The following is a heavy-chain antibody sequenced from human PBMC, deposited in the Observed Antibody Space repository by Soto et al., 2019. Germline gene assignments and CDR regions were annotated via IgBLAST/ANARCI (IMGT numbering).Heavy chain of an antibody. CDR2: IKSKTDGGTT. D-gene: IGHD2-21*01. Sequence: WGFLRLSCAASGFTFGDFCMRWVLQAPGKGLEWVGRIKSKTDGGTTDYAAPVRGRFAISRDDSENTLYLQMNSLKTEDTAVYYCTTGHSVGLYRGQGTLVTVSS. V-gene: IGHV3-15*01. CDR3: TTGHSVGLY. J-gene: IGHJ4*02. CDR1: GFTFGDFC.